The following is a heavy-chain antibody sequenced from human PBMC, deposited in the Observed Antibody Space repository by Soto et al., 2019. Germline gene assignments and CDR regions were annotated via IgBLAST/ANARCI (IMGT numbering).Heavy chain of an antibody. CDR3: VRDHLGLLDY. J-gene: IGHJ4*02. V-gene: IGHV3-7*01. CDR2: LNQDGSGK. D-gene: IGHD3-10*01. CDR1: GFTFGNHW. Sequence: EVQLVESGGGLVQPGGSLRLSCTASGFTFGNHWMSWVRQAPGKGFERVANLNQDGSGKFYVDSVRGRFTISRDNAKNSVHLQMDSLGAEDTAVYFCVRDHLGLLDYWGQGTLVTVSS.